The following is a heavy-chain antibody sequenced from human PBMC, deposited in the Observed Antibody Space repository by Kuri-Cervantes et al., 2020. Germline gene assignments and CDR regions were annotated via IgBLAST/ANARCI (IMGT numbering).Heavy chain of an antibody. J-gene: IGHJ3*02. V-gene: IGHV4-59*01. CDR2: IYYSGST. Sequence: SETLSLTCTVSGGSTSSYYWSWIRQPPGKGLEWIGDIYYSGSTNYNPSLKSRVTISVDTSKNQFSLKLSSVTAADTAVYYCARDHYLYYSCHDLAYAFDIWGQGTMVTVSS. CDR1: GGSTSSYY. CDR3: ARDHYLYYSCHDLAYAFDI. D-gene: IGHD5-12*01.